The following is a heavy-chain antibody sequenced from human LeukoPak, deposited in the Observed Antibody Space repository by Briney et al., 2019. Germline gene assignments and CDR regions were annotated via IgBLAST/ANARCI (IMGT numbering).Heavy chain of an antibody. CDR1: GGTFSSYA. V-gene: IGHV1-69*05. CDR2: ITPIFGTA. CDR3: ASSAHETDAFDI. Sequence: SVKVSCKASGGTFSSYAISWVRQAPGQGLEWMGGITPIFGTANYAQKFQGRVTITTDESTSTAYMELSSLRSEDTAVYYCASSAHETDAFDIWGQGTMVTVSS. J-gene: IGHJ3*02.